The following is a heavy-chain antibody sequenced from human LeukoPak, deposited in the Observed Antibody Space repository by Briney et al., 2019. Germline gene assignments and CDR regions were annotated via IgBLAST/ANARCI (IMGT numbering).Heavy chain of an antibody. CDR3: AGEEDGGFWFDP. CDR1: GFTFSSYS. D-gene: IGHD3-10*01. V-gene: IGHV3-48*02. Sequence: GGSLRLSCAASGFTFSSYSMNWVRQAPGKGLEWVSYISSSSSTIYYADSVKGRFTISRDNAKNSLYLQMNSLRDEDTAVYYCAGEEDGGFWFDPWGQGTLVTVSS. CDR2: ISSSSSTI. J-gene: IGHJ5*02.